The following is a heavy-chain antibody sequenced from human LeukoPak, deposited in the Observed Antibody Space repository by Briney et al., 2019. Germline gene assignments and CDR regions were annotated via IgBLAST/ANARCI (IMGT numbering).Heavy chain of an antibody. V-gene: IGHV4-38-2*01. CDR1: GYSISSGYY. Sequence: PSETLSLTCAVSGYSISSGYYWGWIRQPPGKGLEWIGSIYHSGSTYYNPSLKSRVTISVDTFKNQFSLKLSSVTAADTAVYYCARLYYSYGIMDFDYWGQGTLVTVSS. J-gene: IGHJ4*02. CDR2: IYHSGST. D-gene: IGHD5-18*01. CDR3: ARLYYSYGIMDFDY.